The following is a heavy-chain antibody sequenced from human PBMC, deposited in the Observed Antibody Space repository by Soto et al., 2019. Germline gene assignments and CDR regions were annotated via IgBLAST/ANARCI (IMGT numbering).Heavy chain of an antibody. CDR2: INPNSGGT. Sequence: ASVKVSCKASGYTFTSYGISWVRQAPGQGLEWMGWINPNSGGTNYAQKFQGWVTMTRDTSISTAYMELSRLRSDDTAVYYCARGEGDAFDIWGQGTMVTVSS. CDR3: ARGEGDAFDI. J-gene: IGHJ3*02. V-gene: IGHV1-2*04. CDR1: GYTFTSYG. D-gene: IGHD1-26*01.